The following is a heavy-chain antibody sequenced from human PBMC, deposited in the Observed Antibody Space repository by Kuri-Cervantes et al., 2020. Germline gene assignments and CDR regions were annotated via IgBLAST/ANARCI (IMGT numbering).Heavy chain of an antibody. CDR1: GYTFTGYY. J-gene: IGHJ4*02. Sequence: ASVKVSCKASGYTFTGYYMHWVRQAPGQGLEWMGWINPNSGDTNYAQKFQGWVTMTRDTSTSTAYMELSRLRSDDTAVYYCARRYLDGGADYWGQGTLVTVSS. CDR2: INPNSGDT. CDR3: ARRYLDGGADY. D-gene: IGHD3/OR15-3a*01. V-gene: IGHV1-2*04.